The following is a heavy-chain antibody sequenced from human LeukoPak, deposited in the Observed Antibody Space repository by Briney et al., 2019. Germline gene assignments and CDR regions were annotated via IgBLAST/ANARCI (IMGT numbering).Heavy chain of an antibody. CDR2: ISGSSGST. V-gene: IGHV3-23*01. D-gene: IGHD5-24*01. CDR1: GFTFSSYA. CDR3: AKVRWLHPNPPFDY. J-gene: IGHJ4*02. Sequence: GGSLRLSCAASGFTFSSYAMSWVRQAPGKGLEGVSAISGSSGSTYYADSVKGRFTISRDNSKNTLYLQMNSLRAEDTAVYYCAKVRWLHPNPPFDYWGQGTLVTVSS.